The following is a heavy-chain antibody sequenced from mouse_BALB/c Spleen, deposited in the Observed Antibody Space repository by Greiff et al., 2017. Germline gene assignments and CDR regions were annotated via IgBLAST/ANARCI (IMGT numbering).Heavy chain of an antibody. J-gene: IGHJ2*01. V-gene: IGHV7-3*02. CDR2: IRNKANGYTT. D-gene: IGHD1-2*01. CDR3: ARVPPRLRYFDY. Sequence: EVHLVESGGGLVQPGGSLRLSCATSGFTFTDYYMSWVRQPPGKALEWLGFIRNKANGYTTEYSASVKGRFTISRDNSQSILYLQMNTLRAEDSATYYCARVPPRLRYFDYWGQGTTLTVSS. CDR1: GFTFTDYY.